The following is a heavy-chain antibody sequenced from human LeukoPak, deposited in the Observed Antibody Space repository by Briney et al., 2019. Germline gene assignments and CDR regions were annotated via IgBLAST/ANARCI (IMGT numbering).Heavy chain of an antibody. J-gene: IGHJ4*02. Sequence: SETLSLTCTVSGGSISSSSYYWGWIRQPPGKGLEWIGSIYYSGSTYYNPSLKSRVTISVDTSKNQFSLKLSSVTAADTAVYYCARQIPRAGAIAVVGVDYWGQGTLVTVSS. V-gene: IGHV4-39*01. CDR2: IYYSGST. D-gene: IGHD6-19*01. CDR1: GGSISSSSYY. CDR3: ARQIPRAGAIAVVGVDY.